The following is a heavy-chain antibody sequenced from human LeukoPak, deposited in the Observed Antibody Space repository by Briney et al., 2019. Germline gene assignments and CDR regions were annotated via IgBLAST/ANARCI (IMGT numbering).Heavy chain of an antibody. V-gene: IGHV3-48*03. J-gene: IGHJ2*01. CDR3: ARKTDRLGAVGRDRFFDL. CDR1: GFTFSHYE. D-gene: IGHD3-16*01. Sequence: GGSLRLSCAASGFTFSHYEMIWVRQAPGKGLEWVSYINVGGTASNYADSMKGRFTTSRDDAQNSLYSQLNSLRVEDTGIYYCARKTDRLGAVGRDRFFDLWGRGTLVTVSS. CDR2: INVGGTAS.